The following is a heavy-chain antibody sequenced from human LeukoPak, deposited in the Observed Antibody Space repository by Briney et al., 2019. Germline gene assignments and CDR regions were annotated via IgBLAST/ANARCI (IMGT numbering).Heavy chain of an antibody. V-gene: IGHV3-23*01. CDR3: AKNGGSQCYSHLDS. Sequence: GGSLRLSCAASGFTFSSYAMSWVRQAPGKGLEWVSGTSGSGGSTYYAGSVKGRFTISRDNSKNTLYLQMNSLRVEDTAVYYCAKNGGSQCYSHLDSWGRGTLVSVSS. J-gene: IGHJ4*02. D-gene: IGHD2-15*01. CDR1: GFTFSSYA. CDR2: TSGSGGST.